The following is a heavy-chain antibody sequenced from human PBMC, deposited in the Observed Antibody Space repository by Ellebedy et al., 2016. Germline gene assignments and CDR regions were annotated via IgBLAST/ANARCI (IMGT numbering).Heavy chain of an antibody. CDR2: ISSSSSYI. J-gene: IGHJ4*02. CDR3: AREIIAFDY. V-gene: IGHV3-21*01. CDR1: GFTFSSYS. Sequence: GGSLRLSCAASGFTFSSYSMNWVRQAPGKGLEWVSSISSSSSYIYYADSVKGRFTISRDNAKNSLFLHMNSLRVVDTAVYYCAREIIAFDYWGQGTLVTVSS.